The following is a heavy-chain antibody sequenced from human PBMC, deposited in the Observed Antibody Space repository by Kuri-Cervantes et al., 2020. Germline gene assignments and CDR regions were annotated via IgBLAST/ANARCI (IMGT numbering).Heavy chain of an antibody. J-gene: IGHJ1*01. CDR1: GFTFSSYG. Sequence: GESLKISCAASGFTFSSYGMHWVRQAPGKGLEWVAVISYDGSNKYYADSVKGRFTISRDNSKNTLYLQMNSLRAEDTAVYYCARGRRGSSAWSSVESFHYWGQGTLVTVSS. CDR3: ARGRRGSSAWSSVESFHY. CDR2: ISYDGSNK. V-gene: IGHV3-30*03. D-gene: IGHD6-19*01.